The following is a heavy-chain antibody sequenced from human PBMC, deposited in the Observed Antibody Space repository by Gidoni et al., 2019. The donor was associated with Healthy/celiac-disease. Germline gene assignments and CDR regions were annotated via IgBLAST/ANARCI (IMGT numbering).Heavy chain of an antibody. Sequence: QLQLQESGPGLVKPSATLSLICTVSGGSISSSSYYWGWIRQPPGKGLEWIGSIYYSGSTYYNPSLKSRVTISVDTSKNQFSLKLSSVTAADTAVYYCARTTGTNWFDPWGQGTLVTVSS. J-gene: IGHJ5*02. CDR3: ARTTGTNWFDP. D-gene: IGHD1-1*01. V-gene: IGHV4-39*01. CDR2: IYYSGST. CDR1: GGSISSSSYY.